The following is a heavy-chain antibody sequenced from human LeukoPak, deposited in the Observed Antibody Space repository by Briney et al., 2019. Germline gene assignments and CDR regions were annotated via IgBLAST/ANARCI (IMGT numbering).Heavy chain of an antibody. D-gene: IGHD5-24*01. Sequence: QAGGSLRLSCAASGFTFSSYAMSWVRQAPGKGLEWVSAISGSGGSTYYADSVKGRFTISRDNSKNTLYLQMNSLRAEDTAVYYCAKDGEMATISGFDYWGQGTLVTVSS. CDR3: AKDGEMATISGFDY. J-gene: IGHJ4*02. CDR1: GFTFSSYA. CDR2: ISGSGGST. V-gene: IGHV3-23*01.